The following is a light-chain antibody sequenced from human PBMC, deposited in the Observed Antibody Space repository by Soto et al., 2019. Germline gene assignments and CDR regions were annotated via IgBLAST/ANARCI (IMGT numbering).Light chain of an antibody. V-gene: IGLV2-8*01. J-gene: IGLJ1*01. CDR1: KNDIGLYDF. CDR3: KSYAGSNTYV. CDR2: EVV. Sequence: QSVLTQPPSASGSPGQSVTISCTGTKNDIGLYDFVSWYQHHPGKAPRLLIYEVVQRPSGVPDRFSGSKSGNTASLTVSRLQAADEADYFCKSYAGSNTYVFGSGTKVTVL.